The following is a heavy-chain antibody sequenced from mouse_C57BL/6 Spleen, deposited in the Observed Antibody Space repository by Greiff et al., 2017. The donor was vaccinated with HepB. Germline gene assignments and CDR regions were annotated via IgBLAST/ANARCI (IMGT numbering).Heavy chain of an antibody. CDR3: ARVGAKNY. CDR2: IDPSDSYT. Sequence: VQLQQSGAELVMPGASVKLSCKASGYTFTSYWMHWVKQRPGQGLEWIGEIDPSDSYTNYNQKFKGKSTLTVDKSSSTAYMQLSSLTSEDSAVYYCARVGAKNYWGQGTTLTVSS. J-gene: IGHJ2*01. CDR1: GYTFTSYW. V-gene: IGHV1-69*01.